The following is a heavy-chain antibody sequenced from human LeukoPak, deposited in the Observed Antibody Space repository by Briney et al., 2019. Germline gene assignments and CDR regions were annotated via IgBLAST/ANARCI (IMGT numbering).Heavy chain of an antibody. CDR3: AICGSYLEDYYYYYMDV. J-gene: IGHJ6*03. Sequence: SVKVSCKASGGTFSSYAISWVRQAPGQGLEWMGRIIPILGIANYAQKFQGRVTITADESTSTAYMEPSSLRSEDTAVYYCAICGSYLEDYYYYYMDVWGKGTTVTVSS. CDR2: IIPILGIA. D-gene: IGHD1-26*01. CDR1: GGTFSSYA. V-gene: IGHV1-69*04.